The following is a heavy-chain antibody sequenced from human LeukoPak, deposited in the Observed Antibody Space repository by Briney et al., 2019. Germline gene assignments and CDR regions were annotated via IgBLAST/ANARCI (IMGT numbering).Heavy chain of an antibody. CDR1: GFTFDDYA. CDR2: ISWNSGSI. D-gene: IGHD5-18*01. V-gene: IGHV3-9*01. J-gene: IGHJ4*02. Sequence: GGSLRLSCAASGFTFDDYAMHWVRQAPGKGLEWVSGISWNSGSIGYADSVKGRFTISRDNAKNSLYLQMNSLKASDTAMYYCARQTAMGRSGDYWGQGTLVTVSS. CDR3: ARQTAMGRSGDY.